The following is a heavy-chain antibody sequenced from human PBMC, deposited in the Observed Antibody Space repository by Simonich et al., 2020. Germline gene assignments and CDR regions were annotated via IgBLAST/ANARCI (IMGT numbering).Heavy chain of an antibody. CDR1: GFTFRSYS. CDR2: ISSSSSYI. Sequence: EVQLVESGGGLVKPGGSLRLSCAASGFTFRSYSMNWVRQAPGEGLEGVSSISSSSSYIYYADSVKGRFTISRDNAKNSLYLQMNSLRAEDTAVYYCARKGHSSTSCFDYWGQGTLVTVSS. V-gene: IGHV3-21*01. CDR3: ARKGHSSTSCFDY. D-gene: IGHD2-2*01. J-gene: IGHJ4*02.